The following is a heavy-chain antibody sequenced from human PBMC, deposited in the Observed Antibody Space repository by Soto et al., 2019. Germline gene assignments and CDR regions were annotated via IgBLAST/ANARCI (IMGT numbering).Heavy chain of an antibody. CDR2: IYHSGST. D-gene: IGHD5-18*01. Sequence: SETLSLTCAVSGGSISSGGYSWSWIRQPPGKGLEWIGYIYHSGSTYYNPSLKSRVAISLDTSKNQFSLSLSSVTAADTAVYYCARGRGYSYGLDPWGQGTLVTVSS. CDR3: ARGRGYSYGLDP. V-gene: IGHV4-30-2*05. J-gene: IGHJ5*02. CDR1: GGSISSGGYS.